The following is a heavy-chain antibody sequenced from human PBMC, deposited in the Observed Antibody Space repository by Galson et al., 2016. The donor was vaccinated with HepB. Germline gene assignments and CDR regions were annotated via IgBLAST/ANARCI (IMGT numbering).Heavy chain of an antibody. CDR3: ATSQVVAAGKKDVFDI. CDR2: LDPSGHSP. J-gene: IGHJ3*02. V-gene: IGHV1-46*01. CDR1: GYTFTSYP. Sequence: SVKVSCKASGYTFTSYPIHWVRQAPGQGLEWMGILDPSGHSPTFAQSFRDRVTITWDMYTSTVYMELNSLTPEDRAVYYCATSQVVAAGKKDVFDIWGQGTVVTVSS. D-gene: IGHD2-15*01.